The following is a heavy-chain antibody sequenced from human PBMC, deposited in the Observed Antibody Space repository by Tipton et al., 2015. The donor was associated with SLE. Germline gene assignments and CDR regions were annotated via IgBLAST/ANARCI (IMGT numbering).Heavy chain of an antibody. Sequence: GLVKPSETLSLTCTVSGGSIGSHYWSWIRQPPGKGLEWVAFISGRSFGNIFYADSVKGRFTISRDNAKNSLYLQMNSLRVEDTGVYYCVRDSETTTPYYYGMDVWGQGTTVTVSS. CDR3: VRDSETTTPYYYGMDV. J-gene: IGHJ6*02. D-gene: IGHD1-1*01. CDR2: ISGRSFGNI. CDR1: GGSIGSHY. V-gene: IGHV3-11*04.